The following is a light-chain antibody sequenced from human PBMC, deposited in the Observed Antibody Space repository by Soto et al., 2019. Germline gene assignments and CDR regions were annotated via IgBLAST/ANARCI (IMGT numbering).Light chain of an antibody. V-gene: IGKV3-11*01. Sequence: EIVLTLSPATLSLSLGERATLSCTASQSVSSYLAWYQQKPGQAPRLLIYDASNRATGIPARFSGTGSGTDFTLTISSLEPEDFAIYYCQEHDNWSLAFGRGTQVEIK. CDR1: QSVSSY. J-gene: IGKJ4*01. CDR2: DAS. CDR3: QEHDNWSLA.